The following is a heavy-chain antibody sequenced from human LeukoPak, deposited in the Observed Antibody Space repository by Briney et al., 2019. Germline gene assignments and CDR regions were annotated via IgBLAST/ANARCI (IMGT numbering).Heavy chain of an antibody. CDR3: ARDPGAYYDSSGYLNWFDP. V-gene: IGHV4-39*07. D-gene: IGHD3-22*01. Sequence: SETLSLTCTVSGGSITTRSYYWGWIRQPPGKGLEWIGSMHHSGSTYYNPSLKSRVTTSVDMSKNQFSLKLSSVTAADTAVYYCARDPGAYYDSSGYLNWFDPWGQGTLVTVSS. CDR2: MHHSGST. CDR1: GGSITTRSYY. J-gene: IGHJ5*02.